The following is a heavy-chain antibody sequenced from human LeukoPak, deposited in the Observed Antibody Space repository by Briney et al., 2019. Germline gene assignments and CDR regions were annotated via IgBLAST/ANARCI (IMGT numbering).Heavy chain of an antibody. D-gene: IGHD3-10*01. CDR1: GFTFSSYS. J-gene: IGHJ4*02. Sequence: GGSLRLSWAAPGFTFSSYSMNWVRQAQGKVLEWVSSISSSSSYIYYAGSVKGRLTICRDNGKNSLYLQMNSLRVDDTAVYYCAKDGTRGNRFGKIPHYFDYWGQGTLVTVSS. CDR3: AKDGTRGNRFGKIPHYFDY. V-gene: IGHV3-21*01. CDR2: ISSSSSYI.